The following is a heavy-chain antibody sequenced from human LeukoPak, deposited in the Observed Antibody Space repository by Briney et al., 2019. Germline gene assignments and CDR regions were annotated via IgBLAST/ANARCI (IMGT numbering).Heavy chain of an antibody. CDR1: GFTFSSYE. CDR3: AKSSQYYYDSSVDY. V-gene: IGHV3-48*03. CDR2: ISSSGSTI. D-gene: IGHD3-22*01. Sequence: GGSLRLSCAASGFTFSSYEMNWVRQAPGKGLEWVSYISSSGSTIYYADSVKGRFTISRDNAKNSLYLQMNSLRAEDTAVYYCAKSSQYYYDSSVDYWGQGTLVTVSS. J-gene: IGHJ4*02.